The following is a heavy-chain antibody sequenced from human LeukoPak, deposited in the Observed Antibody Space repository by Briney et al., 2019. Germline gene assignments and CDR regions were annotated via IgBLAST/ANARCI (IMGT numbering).Heavy chain of an antibody. Sequence: ASVKVSCKASGYTFTSYGTSWVRQAPGQGLEWMGWISAYNGNTNYAQKLQGRVTMTTDSSTSTAYMELRSLRSDDTAVYYCARAALGYCSGGSCLNNWFDPWGQGTLVTVSS. J-gene: IGHJ5*02. D-gene: IGHD2-15*01. CDR3: ARAALGYCSGGSCLNNWFDP. CDR1: GYTFTSYG. V-gene: IGHV1-18*01. CDR2: ISAYNGNT.